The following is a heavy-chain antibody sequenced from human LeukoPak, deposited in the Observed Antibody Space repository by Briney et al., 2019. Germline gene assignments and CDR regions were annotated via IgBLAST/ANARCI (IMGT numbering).Heavy chain of an antibody. V-gene: IGHV1-18*01. J-gene: IGHJ4*02. Sequence: ASVKVSCKASGYTFNNYGISWVRQAPGQGFEWLGWISVYNGKTDYAQKNQGRVTMTRDMSTSTVYMELSSLRSEDTAVYYCARVRRHCTNGVCYRPFDYWGQGTLVTVSS. D-gene: IGHD2-8*01. CDR1: GYTFNNYG. CDR2: ISVYNGKT. CDR3: ARVRRHCTNGVCYRPFDY.